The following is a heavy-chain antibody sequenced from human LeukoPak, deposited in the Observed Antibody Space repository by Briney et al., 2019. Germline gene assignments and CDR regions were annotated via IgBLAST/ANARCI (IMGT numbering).Heavy chain of an antibody. CDR2: IYTSGST. Sequence: SETLSLTCTVSGGSISSCYWSWIRQPAGKGLEGIGRIYTSGSTNYNPSLKSRVTMSVDTSKNQFSLKLSSVTAADTAVYYCAREVGINWNRNWFDPWGQGTLVTVSS. CDR3: AREVGINWNRNWFDP. D-gene: IGHD1-20*01. J-gene: IGHJ5*02. V-gene: IGHV4-4*07. CDR1: GGSISSCY.